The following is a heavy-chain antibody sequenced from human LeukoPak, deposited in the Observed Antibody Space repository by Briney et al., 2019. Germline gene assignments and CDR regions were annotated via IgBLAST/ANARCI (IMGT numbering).Heavy chain of an antibody. D-gene: IGHD3-22*01. V-gene: IGHV3-74*01. CDR3: ARDSYYYDSSSYYSDAFDI. Sequence: GGSLRLSCAASGFSFSTYWMHWVRQAPGKGLVWVSRINSDGSSTSYADSVKGRFTISRDNAKNTLYLQMNSLRAEDTAVYYCARDSYYYDSSSYYSDAFDICGQGTMVTVSS. CDR1: GFSFSTYW. J-gene: IGHJ3*02. CDR2: INSDGSST.